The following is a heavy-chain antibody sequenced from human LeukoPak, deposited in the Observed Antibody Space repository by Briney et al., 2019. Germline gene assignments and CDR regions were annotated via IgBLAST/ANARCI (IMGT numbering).Heavy chain of an antibody. D-gene: IGHD6-19*01. CDR3: AKVGSSGWYEDY. V-gene: IGHV3-30*18. CDR1: GFTFSSYG. Sequence: GGSLRLSCAASGFTFSSYGMHWVRQAPGKGLEWVAVISYDGSNKYYADSVKGRFTISRDNSKNTLYLQMNSLRAEDTAVYYCAKVGSSGWYEDYWGQGTLVTVSS. J-gene: IGHJ4*02. CDR2: ISYDGSNK.